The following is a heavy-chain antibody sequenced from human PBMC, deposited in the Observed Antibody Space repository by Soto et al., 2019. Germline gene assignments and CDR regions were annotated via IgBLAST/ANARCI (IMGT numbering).Heavy chain of an antibody. CDR1: GGSFSGYY. Sequence: SETLSLTCAVYGGSFSGYYWSWIRQPPGKGLEWIGEINHSGSTNYNPSLKSRVTISVDTSKNQFSLKLSSVTAADTAVYYCAGAPEVAAAGDTPRDYYGMDVWGQGTTVTVSS. CDR3: AGAPEVAAAGDTPRDYYGMDV. J-gene: IGHJ6*02. CDR2: INHSGST. D-gene: IGHD6-13*01. V-gene: IGHV4-34*01.